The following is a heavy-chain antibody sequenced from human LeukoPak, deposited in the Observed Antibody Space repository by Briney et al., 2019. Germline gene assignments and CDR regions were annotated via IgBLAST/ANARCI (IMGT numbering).Heavy chain of an antibody. Sequence: GGSLRLSCAASGFTFSSYATSWVRQAPGKGLEWVSAISGSGGSTYYADSVKGRFTISRDNSKNTLYLQMNSLRAEDTAVYYCAKLGEGYCSGGSCYRPYYFDYWGQGALVTVSS. V-gene: IGHV3-23*01. CDR2: ISGSGGST. J-gene: IGHJ4*02. CDR3: AKLGEGYCSGGSCYRPYYFDY. CDR1: GFTFSSYA. D-gene: IGHD2-15*01.